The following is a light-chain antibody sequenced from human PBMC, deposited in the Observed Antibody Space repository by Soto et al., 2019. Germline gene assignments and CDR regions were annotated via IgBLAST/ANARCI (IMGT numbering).Light chain of an antibody. CDR2: GAS. CDR3: HQYGTDPLT. J-gene: IGKJ3*01. CDR1: QSVAANY. Sequence: EVVLTQSPGTLSLSPGERATLSCRASQSVAANYLAWYQQKRGQAPRLLIYGASSRATGIPDRFSGSGSGTDFTLTISRLESEDFSVYYWHQYGTDPLTLGPGTKVDIK. V-gene: IGKV3-20*01.